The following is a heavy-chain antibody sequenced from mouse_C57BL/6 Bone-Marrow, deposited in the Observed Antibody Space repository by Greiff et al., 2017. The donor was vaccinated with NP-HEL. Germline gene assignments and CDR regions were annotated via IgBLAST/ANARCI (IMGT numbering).Heavy chain of an antibody. CDR3: ARDYYYGSSYYYAMDY. J-gene: IGHJ4*01. CDR1: GYTFTSYW. D-gene: IGHD1-1*01. CDR2: INPSSGYT. V-gene: IGHV1-7*01. Sequence: VQLQQSGAELAKPGASVKLSCKASGYTFTSYWMHWVKQRPGQGLEWIGYINPSSGYTKYNQKFKYKATLTADKSSSTAYMQLSSLTYEDSAVYYCARDYYYGSSYYYAMDYWGQGTSVTVSS.